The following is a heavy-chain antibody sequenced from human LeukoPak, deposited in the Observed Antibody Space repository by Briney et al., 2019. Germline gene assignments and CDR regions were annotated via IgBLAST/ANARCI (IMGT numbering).Heavy chain of an antibody. V-gene: IGHV4-34*01. CDR1: GGSFSGYY. J-gene: IGHJ5*02. CDR2: INHSGST. D-gene: IGHD6-13*01. CDR3: ARGSSSYYWFDP. Sequence: PSETLSLTCAVYGGSFSGYYWSWIRQPPGKGLEWIGEINHSGSTNYNPSLKGRVTISVDTSKNQFSLKLSSVTAADTAVYYCARGSSSYYWFDPWGQGTLVTVSS.